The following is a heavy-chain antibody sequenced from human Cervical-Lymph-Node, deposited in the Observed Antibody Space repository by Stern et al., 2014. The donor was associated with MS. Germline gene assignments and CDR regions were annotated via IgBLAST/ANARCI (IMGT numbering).Heavy chain of an antibody. CDR1: GGSISSGGYY. D-gene: IGHD3-22*01. CDR3: ARGYDSSGYYYNSAFDI. V-gene: IGHV4-31*03. J-gene: IGHJ3*02. CDR2: MYYSGTT. Sequence: QVKLQESGPGLVKPSQTLSLTCTVSGGSISSGGYYWSWIRQHPGKGLEWIGYMYYSGTTYYNTSLKSRVAILLDQAQKQHSLELSSVTAADTAVYYCARGYDSSGYYYNSAFDIWGQGTMVTVSS.